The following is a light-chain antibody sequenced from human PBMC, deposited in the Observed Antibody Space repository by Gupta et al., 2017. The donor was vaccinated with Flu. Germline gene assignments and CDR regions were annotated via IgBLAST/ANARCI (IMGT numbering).Light chain of an antibody. J-gene: IGKJ2*01. V-gene: IGKV1-5*03. CDR3: QLSHAYSPYT. Sequence: EIQMTQSPSTLSASVGDSVTITCRVSQSIGYYLAWYQQKPGKAPKPLIYKASSLESGVPSRFSGSGYGIELTLTISNRQQDEFATYYFQLSHAYSPYTFGQGTKMEIK. CDR1: QSIGYY. CDR2: KAS.